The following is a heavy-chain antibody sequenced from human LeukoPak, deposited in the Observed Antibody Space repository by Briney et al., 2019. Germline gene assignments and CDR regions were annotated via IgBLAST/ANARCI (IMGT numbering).Heavy chain of an antibody. CDR3: ARDLGQYYDTSDNWFDP. V-gene: IGHV3-74*01. J-gene: IGHJ5*02. CDR2: INSDGINT. Sequence: GGSLRLSCAASGFTFSNYWMHWVRQAPGKGLVWVSRINSDGINTSYADSVKGRFTISRDNAKNTLNLQMNRLRAEDTAVYYCARDLGQYYDTSDNWFDPWGQGTLVTVSS. CDR1: GFTFSNYW. D-gene: IGHD3-22*01.